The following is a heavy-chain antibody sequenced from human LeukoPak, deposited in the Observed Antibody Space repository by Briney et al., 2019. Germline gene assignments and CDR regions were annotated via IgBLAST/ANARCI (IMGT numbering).Heavy chain of an antibody. CDR1: GFTFSDYY. CDR3: AKPTSSLAAAGFDC. V-gene: IGHV3-11*03. J-gene: IGHJ4*02. D-gene: IGHD6-13*01. Sequence: KSGGSLRLSCAASGFTFSDYYMSWIRQAPGKGLKWVSYISSSSSYTNYADSVKGRFTISRDNAKNSLYLQMNSLRAEDTAVYYCAKPTSSLAAAGFDCWGQGTLVTVSS. CDR2: ISSSSSYT.